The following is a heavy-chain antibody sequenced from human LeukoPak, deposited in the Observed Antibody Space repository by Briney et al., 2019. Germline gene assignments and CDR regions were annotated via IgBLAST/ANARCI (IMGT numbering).Heavy chain of an antibody. D-gene: IGHD3-22*01. CDR3: ARLKYYDSSGYEVTGGFDY. Sequence: GESLKISCKGSGYSFTGYWIGWVRQMPGKGLEWMGIIYPGDSDTRYSPSFQGQVTISADKSISTAYLQWSSLKASDTAMYYCARLKYYDSSGYEVTGGFDYWGQGTLVTVSS. CDR2: IYPGDSDT. CDR1: GYSFTGYW. J-gene: IGHJ4*02. V-gene: IGHV5-51*01.